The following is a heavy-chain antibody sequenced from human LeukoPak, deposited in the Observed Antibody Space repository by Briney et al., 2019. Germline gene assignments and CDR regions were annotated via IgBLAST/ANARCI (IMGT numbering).Heavy chain of an antibody. J-gene: IGHJ4*02. CDR2: ISSSGSSI. Sequence: PWGSLRLSCAASGFTFSSYEMNWVRQAPGKGLEWVSYISSSGSSIHYADSVKGRFTISRDNAKNSLYLQMNSLRAEDTAVYHCARQISRYCSGGSCYSGWEFYFDYWGQGTPVTVSS. D-gene: IGHD2-15*01. V-gene: IGHV3-48*03. CDR3: ARQISRYCSGGSCYSGWEFYFDY. CDR1: GFTFSSYE.